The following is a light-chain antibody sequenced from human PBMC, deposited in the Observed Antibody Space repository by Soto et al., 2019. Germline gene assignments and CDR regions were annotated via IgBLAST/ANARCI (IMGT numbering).Light chain of an antibody. J-gene: IGKJ3*01. CDR3: QQSYSTPFN. V-gene: IGKV1-39*01. CDR2: AAS. CDR1: QSISSY. Sequence: DIQMTQSPSSLSASVGDRVTITCRASQSISSYLNWYQQKPGKAPKLLIYAASSLQSGVPSRFSGSVSGTDFTLTISSLQPEDFATYYCQQSYSTPFNFGPGTKVDIK.